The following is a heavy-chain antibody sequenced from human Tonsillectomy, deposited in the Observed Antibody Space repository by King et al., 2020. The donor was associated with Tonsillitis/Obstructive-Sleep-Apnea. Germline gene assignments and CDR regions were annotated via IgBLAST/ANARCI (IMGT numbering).Heavy chain of an antibody. Sequence: VQLQESGPGLVKPSGTLSLTCAVSGGSISSSNWWSWVRQPPGKGREWIGEIYHIGSTNYNPSLKSRVTISLDKSKNQFSLKLSSVTAADTAVYYCARGVPAARVWYFDYWGQGTLVTVSS. D-gene: IGHD2-2*01. CDR3: ARGVPAARVWYFDY. CDR2: IYHIGST. CDR1: GGSISSSNW. J-gene: IGHJ4*02. V-gene: IGHV4-4*02.